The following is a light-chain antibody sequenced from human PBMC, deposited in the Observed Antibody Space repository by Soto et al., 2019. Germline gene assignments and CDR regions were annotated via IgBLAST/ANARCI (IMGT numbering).Light chain of an antibody. CDR3: QQLSHYPYT. V-gene: IGKV1-9*01. Sequence: DIQLTQSPSFLSASVEDRVTISCRASYDISSSLAWYQQEPGKPPKLLIYDSSTLQTVVPSRFTGSGSGRKFTLTISGLQFGDFATYFCQQLSHYPYTFGQGNKLAI. J-gene: IGKJ2*01. CDR2: DSS. CDR1: YDISSS.